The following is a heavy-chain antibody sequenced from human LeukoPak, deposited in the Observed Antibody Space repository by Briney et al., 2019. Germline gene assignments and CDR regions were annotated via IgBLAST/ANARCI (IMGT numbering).Heavy chain of an antibody. CDR3: WSSNCDPRAKCRITISLHTSKHRFPRTLSRVTAPDMAGYDWARVIPGQWLVPSVFDY. CDR1: GGSISSYY. J-gene: IGHJ4*02. V-gene: IGHV4-59*01. D-gene: IGHD1-20*01. CDR2: IYYSGST. Sequence: SETLSLTCTVSGGSISSYYWSWIRQPPGKGLEWIGYIYYSGSTNYNPSLKSRVTISVDTSKNQFSLNLSSVTAAGTAVYYCWSSNCDPRAKCRITISLHTSKHRFPRTLSRVTAPDMAGYDWARVIPGQWLVPSVFDYWGQGTLVTASS.